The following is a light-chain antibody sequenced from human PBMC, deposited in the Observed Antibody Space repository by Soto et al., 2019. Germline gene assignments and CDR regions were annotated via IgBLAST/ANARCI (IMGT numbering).Light chain of an antibody. CDR2: GNT. Sequence: QSVLTQPPSVSGAPGQRVTISCTGSSSNIGAGYDVHWYQQLPGRAPNLLIYGNTNRPSGVPDRFSGSKSGTSASLAITGLQAEDAAYYYCLSFDSSLSVVFGGGTKLTVL. CDR3: LSFDSSLSVV. J-gene: IGLJ2*01. V-gene: IGLV1-40*01. CDR1: SSNIGAGYD.